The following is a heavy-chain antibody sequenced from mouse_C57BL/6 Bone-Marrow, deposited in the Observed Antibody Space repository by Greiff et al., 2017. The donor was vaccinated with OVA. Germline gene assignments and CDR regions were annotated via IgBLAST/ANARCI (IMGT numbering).Heavy chain of an antibody. D-gene: IGHD1-1*01. V-gene: IGHV1-19*01. Sequence: EVKLMESGPVLVKPGASVKMSCKASGYTFTDYYMNWVKQSHGKSLEWIGVINPYNGGTSYNQKFKGKATLTVDKSSSTAYMELNSLTSEDSAVYYCARVFYYGSSWFAYWGQGTLVTVSA. CDR2: INPYNGGT. CDR3: ARVFYYGSSWFAY. CDR1: GYTFTDYY. J-gene: IGHJ3*01.